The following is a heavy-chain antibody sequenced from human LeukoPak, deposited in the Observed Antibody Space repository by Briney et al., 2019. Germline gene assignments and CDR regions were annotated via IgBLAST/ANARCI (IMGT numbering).Heavy chain of an antibody. J-gene: IGHJ6*02. CDR2: INHSGST. V-gene: IGHV4-34*01. CDR1: GGSFSGYY. CDR3: ARGRNYYYYGMDV. Sequence: PSETLSLTCAVYGGSFSGYYWSLIRQPPGKGLEWIGEINHSGSTNYNPSLKSRVTISVDTSKNQFSLKLSSVTAADTAVYYCARGRNYYYYGMDVWGQGTTVTVSS.